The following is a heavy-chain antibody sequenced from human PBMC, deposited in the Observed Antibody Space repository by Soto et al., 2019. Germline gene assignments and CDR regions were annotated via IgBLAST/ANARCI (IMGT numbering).Heavy chain of an antibody. V-gene: IGHV4-30-4*01. CDR1: GGSISSGNIY. Sequence: SETLSLTCTVSGGSISSGNIYWSRIRQPPGKGLEWIGYIYYTGSTYYKPSLTNRVTKSVNPSKNQLSLTLTSVTAADTAIYYCARVTMVRGVMADYWGQGTLVTVSS. CDR3: ARVTMVRGVMADY. D-gene: IGHD3-10*01. J-gene: IGHJ4*02. CDR2: IYYTGST.